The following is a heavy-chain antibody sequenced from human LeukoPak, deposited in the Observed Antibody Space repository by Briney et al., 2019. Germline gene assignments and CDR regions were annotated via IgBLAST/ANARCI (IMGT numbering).Heavy chain of an antibody. Sequence: QPGGSLRLSCAASGFIFSNYWMSWVRQAPGKGLEWVANIKQDGGEIHYVDSMRGRFTIPRDNAKKSLYLQMNSLRAEDTAVYYCARIRYSDSSFDLWGRGTLVTVAS. CDR1: GFIFSNYW. CDR3: ARIRYSDSSFDL. V-gene: IGHV3-7*01. CDR2: IKQDGGEI. J-gene: IGHJ2*01. D-gene: IGHD1-1*01.